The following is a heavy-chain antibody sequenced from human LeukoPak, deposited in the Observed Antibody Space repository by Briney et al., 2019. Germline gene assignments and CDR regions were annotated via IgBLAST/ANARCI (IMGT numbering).Heavy chain of an antibody. V-gene: IGHV4-59*01. D-gene: IGHD3/OR15-3a*01. CDR1: GGSISSYY. CDR2: IYYSGST. J-gene: IGHJ4*02. CDR3: ARVTTSRDWTYYFDY. Sequence: SETLSLTCTVSGGSISSYYWSWIRQPPGKGLEWIGYIYYSGSTNYNPSLKSRVTISVDTSKNQFSLKLSSVTAADTAVYYCARVTTSRDWTYYFDYWGQGTLVTVSS.